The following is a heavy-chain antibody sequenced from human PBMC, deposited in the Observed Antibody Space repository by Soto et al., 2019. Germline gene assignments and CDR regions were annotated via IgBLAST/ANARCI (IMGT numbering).Heavy chain of an antibody. V-gene: IGHV1-24*01. J-gene: IGHJ4*02. CDR1: GYTLTELS. D-gene: IGHD2-15*01. CDR2: FDPEDGET. Sequence: ASVKVSCKVSGYTLTELSMHWVRQAPGKGLEWMGGFDPEDGETIYAQKFQGRVTMTEDTSTDTAYMELSSLRSEDTAVYYCATGFTRLGVVAALVDLDYWGQGALVTVSS. CDR3: ATGFTRLGVVAALVDLDY.